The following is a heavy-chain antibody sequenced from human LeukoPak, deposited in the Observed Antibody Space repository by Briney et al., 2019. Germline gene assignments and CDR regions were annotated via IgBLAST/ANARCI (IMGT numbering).Heavy chain of an antibody. D-gene: IGHD6-6*01. V-gene: IGHV3-53*01. J-gene: IGHJ3*02. CDR3: AKAQLVSRGGAFDI. Sequence: GGSLRLSCAASGFTVSSKYMNWVRQAPGKGLEWVSVIYSGGSTYYADSVKGRFTISRDNSKNTLYLQMTSLRAEDTAVYYCAKAQLVSRGGAFDIWGQGTMVTVSS. CDR2: IYSGGST. CDR1: GFTVSSKY.